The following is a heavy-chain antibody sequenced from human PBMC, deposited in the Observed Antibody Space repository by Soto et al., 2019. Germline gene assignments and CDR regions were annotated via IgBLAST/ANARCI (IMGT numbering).Heavy chain of an antibody. J-gene: IGHJ6*02. D-gene: IGHD5-18*01. CDR1: GYDYVPYA. CDR3: ARRVQVWLQDYCGMDV. CDR2: TSTLNGNT. Sequence: QAQLVQSGAEVKKPGASVNVSCKASGYDYVPYAITWVRQRPGQGLEWMGWTSTLNGNTNYSQNFQGRVTMTTDTSTSIVHLDLRSLRSDDTAVYYWARRVQVWLQDYCGMDVGGHGTTVTVSS. V-gene: IGHV1-18*01.